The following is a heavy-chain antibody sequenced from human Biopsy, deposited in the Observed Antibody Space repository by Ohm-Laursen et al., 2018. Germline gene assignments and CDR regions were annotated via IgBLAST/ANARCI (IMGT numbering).Heavy chain of an antibody. J-gene: IGHJ4*02. Sequence: SLRLSCAASGFTVSTTYMSWVRQAPGKGLEWVSIIYLDGNTYYTDSVKGQFTISRDNSKNALYLQMNSLRPADTAKYYCVRGRAYWGQGTLVTVSS. V-gene: IGHV3-53*01. CDR2: IYLDGNT. CDR3: VRGRAY. CDR1: GFTVSTTY.